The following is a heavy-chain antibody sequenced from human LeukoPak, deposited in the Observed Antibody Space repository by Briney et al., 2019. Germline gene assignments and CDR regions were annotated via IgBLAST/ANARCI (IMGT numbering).Heavy chain of an antibody. V-gene: IGHV3-30*09. CDR2: ISYDGSNK. Sequence: GRSLRLSCAASGFTFSSYAMHWVRQAPGKGLEWVAVISYDGSNKYYADSVKGRFAISRDNSKNTLYLQMNSLRAEDTAVYYCAREGTITINTFRGQGTLVTVSS. D-gene: IGHD3-10*01. J-gene: IGHJ4*02. CDR3: AREGTITINTF. CDR1: GFTFSSYA.